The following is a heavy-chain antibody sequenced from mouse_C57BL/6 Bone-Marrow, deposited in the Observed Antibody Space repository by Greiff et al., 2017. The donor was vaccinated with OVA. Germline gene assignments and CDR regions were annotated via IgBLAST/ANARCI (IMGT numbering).Heavy chain of an antibody. D-gene: IGHD2-1*01. V-gene: IGHV1-81*01. CDR1: GYTFTSYG. CDR2: IYPRSGNT. Sequence: VHLVESGAELARPGASVKLSCKASGYTFTSYGISWVKQRTGQGLEWIGEIYPRSGNTYYNEKFKGKATLTADKSSSTAYMELRSLTSEDSAVYFCARSIYYGNRWFAYWGQGTLVTVSA. CDR3: ARSIYYGNRWFAY. J-gene: IGHJ3*01.